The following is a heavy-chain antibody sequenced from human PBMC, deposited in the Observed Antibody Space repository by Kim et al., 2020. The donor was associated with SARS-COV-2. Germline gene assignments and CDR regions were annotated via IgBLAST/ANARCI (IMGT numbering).Heavy chain of an antibody. V-gene: IGHV1-69*01. Sequence: GTANYAQKFQGRVTITADESTSTAYMELSSLRSEDTAVYYCARLDIWSDYWGQGTLVTVSS. D-gene: IGHD2-8*02. CDR3: ARLDIWSDY. J-gene: IGHJ4*02. CDR2: GTA.